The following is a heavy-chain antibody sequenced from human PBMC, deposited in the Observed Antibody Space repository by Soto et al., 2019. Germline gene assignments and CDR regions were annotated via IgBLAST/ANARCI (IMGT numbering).Heavy chain of an antibody. Sequence: EVQVVESGGGLVQPGGSLRLSCAASGFTFSNYDMHWVRQVTGKGLEWVSGITTAGDTYYLGSVKGRFTISREKAKNSLYLQMNSLSAGDTAVYYCARELHGGSYGMDVWGQGTTVTVSS. J-gene: IGHJ6*02. V-gene: IGHV3-13*01. CDR1: GFTFSNYD. CDR3: ARELHGGSYGMDV. CDR2: ITTAGDT.